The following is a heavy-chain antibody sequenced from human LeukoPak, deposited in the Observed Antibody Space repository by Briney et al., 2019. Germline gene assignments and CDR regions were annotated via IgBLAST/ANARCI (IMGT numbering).Heavy chain of an antibody. CDR2: INPSGGST. V-gene: IGHV1-46*01. Sequence: ASVKVSCKASGYTFTSYYMHWVRQAPGQGLEWMGIINPSGGSTNYAQKFQARVTMTRDTSTTTVYMELSSLRSEDTAVYYCARGPPPYGSGTCYLDYWGQGTLVTVSS. J-gene: IGHJ4*02. CDR3: ARGPPPYGSGTCYLDY. D-gene: IGHD3-10*01. CDR1: GYTFTSYY.